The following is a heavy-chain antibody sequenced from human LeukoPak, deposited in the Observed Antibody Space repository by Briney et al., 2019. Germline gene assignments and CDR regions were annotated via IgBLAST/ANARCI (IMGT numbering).Heavy chain of an antibody. J-gene: IGHJ3*02. D-gene: IGHD3-22*01. V-gene: IGHV1-2*06. CDR1: GYTFTGYY. CDR3: ARAGIYYDSSGYLDAFDI. Sequence: ASVKDSCKASGYTFTGYYMHWVRQAPGQGLEWMGRINPNSGGTNYAQKFQGRVTMTRDTSISTAYMELSRLRSDDTAVYYCARAGIYYDSSGYLDAFDIWGQGTMVTVSS. CDR2: INPNSGGT.